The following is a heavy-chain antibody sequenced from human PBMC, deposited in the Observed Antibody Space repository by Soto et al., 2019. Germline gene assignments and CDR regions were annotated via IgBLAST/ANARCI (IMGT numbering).Heavy chain of an antibody. CDR3: ARDRSSTTVTTREIYYYYYGMDV. CDR2: IIPIFGTA. J-gene: IGHJ6*02. D-gene: IGHD4-17*01. V-gene: IGHV1-69*12. CDR1: GGTFSSYA. Sequence: QVPLVQSGAEVKKPGSSVKVSCKASGGTFSSYAISWVRQAPGQGLEWMGGIIPIFGTANYAQKFQGRVTITADESTSTAYMELSSLRSEDTAVYYCARDRSSTTVTTREIYYYYYGMDVWGQGTTVTVSS.